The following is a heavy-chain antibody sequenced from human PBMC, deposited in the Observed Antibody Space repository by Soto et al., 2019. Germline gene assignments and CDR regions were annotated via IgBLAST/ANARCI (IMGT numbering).Heavy chain of an antibody. CDR3: ATWHLREHAYDI. V-gene: IGHV3-53*01. D-gene: IGHD5-12*01. Sequence: DVQLVESGGGLIQPGGSLRLSCVASGLTVSGKKYMAWVRQAPGKGPEWLSGVYDLDGTYYADSVRGRYTTSIDSSRTTVYLQILDLRPEDTALYFCATWHLREHAYDIWGQGTMVTVSS. J-gene: IGHJ3*02. CDR1: GLTVSGKKY. CDR2: VYDLDGT.